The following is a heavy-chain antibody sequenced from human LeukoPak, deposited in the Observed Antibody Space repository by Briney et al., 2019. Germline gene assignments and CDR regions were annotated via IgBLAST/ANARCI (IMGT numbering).Heavy chain of an antibody. V-gene: IGHV1-2*02. CDR3: ARSGYSYGWENDY. CDR2: INPNSGGT. J-gene: IGHJ4*02. Sequence: ASVKVSCKASGYTFTGYYMHWVRQAPGQGLEWMGWINPNSGGTNYAQKFQGRVTMTRDTSISTAYMELSRLRSDDTAVYYCARSGYSYGWENDYWGQGTLVTVSS. D-gene: IGHD5-18*01. CDR1: GYTFTGYY.